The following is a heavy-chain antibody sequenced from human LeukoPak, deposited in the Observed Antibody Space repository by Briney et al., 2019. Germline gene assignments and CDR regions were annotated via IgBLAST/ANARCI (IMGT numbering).Heavy chain of an antibody. CDR2: FDPEDGET. V-gene: IGHV1-24*01. CDR3: ARGAWSPVTTPDY. D-gene: IGHD4-17*01. Sequence: ASVKVSCKVSGYTLTELSMHWVRQAPGKGLEWMGGFDPEDGETIYAQKLQGRVTMTEDTPTDTAYMELSSLRSEDTAVHYCARGAWSPVTTPDYWGQGTLVTVSS. J-gene: IGHJ4*02. CDR1: GYTLTELS.